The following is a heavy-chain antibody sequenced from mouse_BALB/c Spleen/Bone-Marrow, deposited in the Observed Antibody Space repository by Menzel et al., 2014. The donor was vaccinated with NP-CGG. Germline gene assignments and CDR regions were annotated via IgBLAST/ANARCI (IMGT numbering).Heavy chain of an antibody. CDR3: ARRGTGVDY. Sequence: VQVVESGAELVRPGTSVKISCKASGYTFTNYWLGWVKQRPGHGLEWIGDIYPGGGYTNYNEKFKGKATLTADTSSSTAYMQLSSLTSEDSAVYFCARRGTGVDYWGQDTTLTVSS. V-gene: IGHV1-63*02. CDR2: IYPGGGYT. J-gene: IGHJ2*01. D-gene: IGHD4-1*01. CDR1: GYTFTNYW.